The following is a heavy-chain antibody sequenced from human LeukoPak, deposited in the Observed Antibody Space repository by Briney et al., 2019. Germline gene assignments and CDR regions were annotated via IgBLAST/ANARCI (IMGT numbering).Heavy chain of an antibody. D-gene: IGHD1-14*01. CDR2: ISYTGSSHTGST. CDR3: ARGFSGFWEFDY. V-gene: IGHV4-34*01. CDR1: GGSFSAYS. J-gene: IGHJ4*02. Sequence: SETLSLTCAVHGGSFSAYSWNWIRQPPGKGLEWIGEISYTGSSHTGSTNYSPSLKSRVTISEDTSKNQFSLHLNSVTAADTGLYYCARGFSGFWEFDYWGQGVLVTVSS.